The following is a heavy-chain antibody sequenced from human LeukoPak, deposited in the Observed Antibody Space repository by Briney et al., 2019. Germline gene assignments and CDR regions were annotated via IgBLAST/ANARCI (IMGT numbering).Heavy chain of an antibody. CDR1: GFTFSSYG. J-gene: IGHJ4*02. V-gene: IGHV3-30*03. CDR3: ARASASFSIDYLDY. D-gene: IGHD1-26*01. CDR2: ISYDGSNN. Sequence: PGGSLRLSCTASGFTFSSYGMLWVRKAPGMGLEWVAVISYDGSNNDYAYSVKGRFTIARDNSKNTLYLQMKSLRAEDTAVYCCARASASFSIDYLDYWGQGILVTVSS.